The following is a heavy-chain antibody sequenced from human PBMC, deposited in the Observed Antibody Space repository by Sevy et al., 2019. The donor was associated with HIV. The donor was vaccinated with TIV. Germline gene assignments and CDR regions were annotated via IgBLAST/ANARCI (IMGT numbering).Heavy chain of an antibody. CDR2: IKSKTDGGTT. J-gene: IGHJ3*02. V-gene: IGHV3-15*01. CDR1: GFTFSNAW. Sequence: GGSLRLSCAASGFTFSNAWMSWVRQAPGKGLEWVGRIKSKTDGGTTDYAAPVKGRFTISRDDSKNQLYLQMNSLKTEDTAVYYCTTPSRRIVGAPDAFDIWGQGTMVTVSS. CDR3: TTPSRRIVGAPDAFDI. D-gene: IGHD1-26*01.